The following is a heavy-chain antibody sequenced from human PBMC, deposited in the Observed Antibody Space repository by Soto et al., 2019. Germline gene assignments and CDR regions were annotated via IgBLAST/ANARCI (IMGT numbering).Heavy chain of an antibody. Sequence: TLSLTCTVSGGSISSGGYYWSWIRQHPGKGLEWIGYIYYSGSTYYNPSLKSRVTISVDTSKNQFSLKLSSVTAADTAVYYCASHKVLTYYYGSGSMGFDYWGQGTLVTVSS. J-gene: IGHJ4*02. CDR1: GGSISSGGYY. CDR2: IYYSGST. CDR3: ASHKVLTYYYGSGSMGFDY. V-gene: IGHV4-31*03. D-gene: IGHD3-10*01.